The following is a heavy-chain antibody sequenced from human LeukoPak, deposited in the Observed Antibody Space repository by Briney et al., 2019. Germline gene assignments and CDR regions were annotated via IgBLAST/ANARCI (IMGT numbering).Heavy chain of an antibody. J-gene: IGHJ3*02. CDR2: IHYSGSK. CDR3: ARYEYSDSPAAFDI. D-gene: IGHD6-6*01. CDR1: GGAISGHY. Sequence: SETMSLTCTVSGGAISGHYWTWVRQPPGKGLEWIAYIHYSGSKNCNPSLKSRVTISVDTSRNQFSLRLASVTAADTAMYYCARYEYSDSPAAFDIWGHGTMVTVSS. V-gene: IGHV4-59*11.